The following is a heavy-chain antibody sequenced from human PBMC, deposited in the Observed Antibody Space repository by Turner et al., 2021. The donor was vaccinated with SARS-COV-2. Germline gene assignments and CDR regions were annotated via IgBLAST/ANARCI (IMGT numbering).Heavy chain of an antibody. CDR3: ARAGGMTTVLPGYFDL. J-gene: IGHJ2*01. Sequence: EVQLVESGGGLVQPGGSLRLSCAASGFTFSSYDMHWVRQATGKGLEWVSAIGTAGDTYYPGSVKGRFTISRENDKNSLYLQMNSLRAGDTAVYYCARAGGMTTVLPGYFDLWGRGTLVTVSS. V-gene: IGHV3-13*04. CDR1: GFTFSSYD. D-gene: IGHD4-17*01. CDR2: IGTAGDT.